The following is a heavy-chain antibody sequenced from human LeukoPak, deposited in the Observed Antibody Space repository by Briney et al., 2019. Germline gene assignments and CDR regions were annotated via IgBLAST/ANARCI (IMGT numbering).Heavy chain of an antibody. CDR1: GCSISNYY. CDR2: IYYSGST. CDR3: ARTTDSITMVRAPLGWFDP. Sequence: PSETLSLTCTVSGCSISNYYWSWIRQPPGKGLEWIGYIYYSGSTNYNPSLKSRVTISVDTSKNQFSLKLSSVTAADTAVYYCARTTDSITMVRAPLGWFDPWGQGTLVTVSS. J-gene: IGHJ5*02. V-gene: IGHV4-59*08. D-gene: IGHD3-10*01.